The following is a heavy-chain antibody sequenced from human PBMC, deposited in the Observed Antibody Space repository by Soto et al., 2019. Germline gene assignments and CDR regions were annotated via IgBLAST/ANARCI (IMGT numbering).Heavy chain of an antibody. D-gene: IGHD3-10*01. CDR3: TSGIPRGGLDYYYYYGMDI. V-gene: IGHV3-73*01. CDR2: IRDKGNDYAI. Sequence: GGSLRLSCAASGFTFSGSAMHWVRQASGKGLEWVGRIRDKGNDYAITYAASGQGRFTICRDDSKNTGYLQMNSLKTEDTAVYYCTSGIPRGGLDYYYYYGMDIWGQGTTVTVSS. J-gene: IGHJ6*02. CDR1: GFTFSGSA.